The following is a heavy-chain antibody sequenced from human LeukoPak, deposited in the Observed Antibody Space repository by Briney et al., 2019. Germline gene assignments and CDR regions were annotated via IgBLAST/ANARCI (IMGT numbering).Heavy chain of an antibody. CDR1: GYTFTSYD. J-gene: IGHJ4*02. CDR3: ASYSSGAGYSSGYN. CDR2: MNPNSGNT. V-gene: IGHV1-8*03. D-gene: IGHD5-24*01. Sequence: ASVKVSCKASGYTFTSYDINWVRQATGQELEWMGWMNPNSGNTGYAQKFQGRVTITRNTSISTAYMELSSLRSEDTAVYYCASYSSGAGYSSGYNWGQGTLVTVSS.